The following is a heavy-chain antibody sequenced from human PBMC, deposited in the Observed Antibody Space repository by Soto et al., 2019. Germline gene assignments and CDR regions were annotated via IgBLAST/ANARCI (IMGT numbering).Heavy chain of an antibody. CDR3: AKDIISSGHYYYYYYGMDV. J-gene: IGHJ6*02. CDR1: GFTFSSYA. CDR2: ISGSGGST. V-gene: IGHV3-23*01. D-gene: IGHD6-25*01. Sequence: GGSLRLSCAASGFTFSSYAMSWVRQAPGKGLEWVSAISGSGGSTYYADSVKGRFTISRDNSKNTLYLQMNSLRAEDTAVYYCAKDIISSGHYYYYYYGMDVWGQGTTVTVSS.